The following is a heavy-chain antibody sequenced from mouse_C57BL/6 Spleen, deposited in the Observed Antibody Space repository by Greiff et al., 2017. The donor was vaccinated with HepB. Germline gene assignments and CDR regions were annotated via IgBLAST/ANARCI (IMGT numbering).Heavy chain of an antibody. V-gene: IGHV1-4*01. D-gene: IGHD2-12*01. Sequence: QVQLQQSGAELARPGASVKMSCKASGYTFTSYTMHWVKQRPGQGLEWIGYINPSSGYTKYNQKFKDKATLTEDKSSSTAYMQLSSLTSEDSAVYYCAILYDGFAYWGQGTLVTVSA. J-gene: IGHJ3*01. CDR1: GYTFTSYT. CDR2: INPSSGYT. CDR3: AILYDGFAY.